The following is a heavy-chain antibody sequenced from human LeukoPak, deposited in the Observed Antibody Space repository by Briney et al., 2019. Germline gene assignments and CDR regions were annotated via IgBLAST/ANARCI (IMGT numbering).Heavy chain of an antibody. CDR3: ARDEGSYSSYWYFNL. J-gene: IGHJ2*01. Sequence: ASVKVSCKASGYTFSNYYMHWVRQAPGQGLEWMGIINPLAGSTNHAQKFQGRLTMTRDTFTSTLYMELTSLRSEDTAVYYCARDEGSYSSYWYFNLWGRGTRVTVSS. CDR1: GYTFSNYY. CDR2: INPLAGST. D-gene: IGHD1-26*01. V-gene: IGHV1-46*01.